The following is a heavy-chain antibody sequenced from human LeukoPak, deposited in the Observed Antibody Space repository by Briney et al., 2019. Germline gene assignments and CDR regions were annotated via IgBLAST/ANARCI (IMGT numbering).Heavy chain of an antibody. J-gene: IGHJ3*02. CDR1: GGSISSYY. D-gene: IGHD2-15*01. V-gene: IGHV4-59*01. CDR3: ARLGYCSGGSCYTDAFDI. CDR2: IYYSGST. Sequence: PAETLSLTCTVSGGSISSYYWILIRQPPGKGLEWIGSIYYSGSTNYNPSLKSRVTISVDTSKNQFSLKLSSVTAADTAVYYCARLGYCSGGSCYTDAFDIWGQGTMVTVSS.